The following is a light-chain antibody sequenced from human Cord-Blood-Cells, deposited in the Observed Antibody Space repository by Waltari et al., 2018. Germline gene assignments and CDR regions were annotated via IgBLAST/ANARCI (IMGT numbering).Light chain of an antibody. Sequence: QSALTQPASVSGSPGQSITLPCTGTSSDVGGYNYVSWYQQHPGKAPKLMIYDVSKRPSGVSNRFSGSRSGNTASLTISGLQAEDEADYYCSSYTSSSTLRVFGGGTKLTVL. CDR2: DVS. J-gene: IGLJ3*02. CDR3: SSYTSSSTLRV. V-gene: IGLV2-14*01. CDR1: SSDVGGYNY.